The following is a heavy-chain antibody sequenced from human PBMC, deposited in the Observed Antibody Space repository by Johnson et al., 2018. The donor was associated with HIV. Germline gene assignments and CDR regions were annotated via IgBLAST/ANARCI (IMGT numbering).Heavy chain of an antibody. CDR1: GFTVSSNY. V-gene: IGHV3-13*01. J-gene: IGHJ3*02. CDR2: IGTAGDT. CDR3: ARDPRGEAMALDAFDI. D-gene: IGHD5-18*01. Sequence: MLLVESGGGLVQPGGSLRLSCAASGFTVSSNYMSWVRQAPGKGLEWVSAIGTAGDTYYPGSVKGRFTISRENAKNSLYLQMNSLRAEDTAVYYCARDPRGEAMALDAFDIWGQGTMVTVSS.